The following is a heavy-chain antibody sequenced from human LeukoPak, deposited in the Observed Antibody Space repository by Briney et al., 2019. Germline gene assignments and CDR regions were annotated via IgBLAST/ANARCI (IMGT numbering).Heavy chain of an antibody. CDR3: ARVQYHLYWFDP. D-gene: IGHD2-2*01. V-gene: IGHV1-2*02. CDR1: GYTFTDYY. CDR2: INPNSGGT. J-gene: IGHJ5*02. Sequence: AASVKVSCKASGYTFTDYYMHWVRQASGQGLEWMGWINPNSGGTNYAQKFQGRVTMTRDTSISTAYMELSRLRSDDTAVYYCARVQYHLYWFDPWGQGTLVTVSS.